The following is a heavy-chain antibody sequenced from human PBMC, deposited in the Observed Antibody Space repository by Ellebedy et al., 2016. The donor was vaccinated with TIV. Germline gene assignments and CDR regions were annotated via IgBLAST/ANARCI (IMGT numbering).Heavy chain of an antibody. CDR3: ARVRVWGYSSSWIDY. V-gene: IGHV4-59*12. D-gene: IGHD6-13*01. CDR1: GGSISSYY. Sequence: SETLSLXXTVSGGSISSYYWSWIRQPPGKGLEWIGYIYYSGSTNYNPSLKSRVTISVDTSKNQFSLKLSSVTAADTAVYYCARVRVWGYSSSWIDYWGQGTLVTVSS. J-gene: IGHJ4*02. CDR2: IYYSGST.